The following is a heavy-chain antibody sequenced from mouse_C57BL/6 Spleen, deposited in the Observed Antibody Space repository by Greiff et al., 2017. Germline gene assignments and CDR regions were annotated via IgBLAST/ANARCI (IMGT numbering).Heavy chain of an antibody. V-gene: IGHV1-74*01. CDR3: AIVTTRYYYAMDY. D-gene: IGHD2-1*01. J-gene: IGHJ4*01. CDR2: MHPSDSDT. Sequence: VQLQQPGAELVKPGASVKVSCKASGYTFTSYWMHWVKQRPGQGLEWIGRMHPSDSDTNYNQKFKGKATLTVAKSSSTAYLQLSSLTSEDSAVYYCAIVTTRYYYAMDYWGQGTSVTVSS. CDR1: GYTFTSYW.